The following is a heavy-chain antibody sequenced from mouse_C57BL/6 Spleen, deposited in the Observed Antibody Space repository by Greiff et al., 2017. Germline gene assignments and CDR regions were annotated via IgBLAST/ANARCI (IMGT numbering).Heavy chain of an antibody. D-gene: IGHD2-4*01. J-gene: IGHJ2*01. CDR3: VSSYDYAWEFDY. Sequence: EAGGGLVQPKGSLKLSCAASGFSFNTYAMNWVRQAPGKGLEWVARIRSKSNNYATYYADSVKDRFTISRDDSESMLYLQMNNLKTEDTAMYYCVSSYDYAWEFDYRGQGTTLTVSS. CDR2: IRSKSNNYAT. CDR1: GFSFNTYA. V-gene: IGHV10-1*01.